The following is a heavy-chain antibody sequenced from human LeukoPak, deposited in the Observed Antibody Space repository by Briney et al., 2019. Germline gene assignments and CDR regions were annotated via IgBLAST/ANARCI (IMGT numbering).Heavy chain of an antibody. Sequence: GGSLRPSXAASGFTFSSYAMHWVRQAPGKGLEYVSAISSNGGSTYYANSVKGRFTISRDNSKNTLYLQMGGLRAEDMAVYYCARGVPYDSSGYYPNVDYWGQGTLVTVSS. CDR3: ARGVPYDSSGYYPNVDY. D-gene: IGHD3-22*01. CDR2: ISSNGGST. V-gene: IGHV3-64*01. J-gene: IGHJ4*02. CDR1: GFTFSSYA.